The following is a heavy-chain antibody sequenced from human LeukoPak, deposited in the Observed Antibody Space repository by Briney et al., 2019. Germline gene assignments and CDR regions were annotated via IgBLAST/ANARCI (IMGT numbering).Heavy chain of an antibody. CDR3: AKDRSGSTAGYFQD. V-gene: IGHV3-23*01. CDR1: GFTFSSYA. Sequence: PGGSLRLSCAASGFTFSSYAMSWVRQAPGKGLEWVSVISGSGYSTYYADSVKGRFTISRDNSKNTLYLQMNSLRAEDTAVYYCAKDRSGSTAGYFQDWGQGTLVTVSS. D-gene: IGHD3-10*01. J-gene: IGHJ1*01. CDR2: ISGSGYST.